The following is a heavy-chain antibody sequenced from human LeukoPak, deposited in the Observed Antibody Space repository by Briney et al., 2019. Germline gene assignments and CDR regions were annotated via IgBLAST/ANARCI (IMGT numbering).Heavy chain of an antibody. J-gene: IGHJ4*02. V-gene: IGHV1-8*01. D-gene: IGHD3-22*01. CDR1: GYTFTSYD. CDR3: VMAYYDSRGYYPQARLDY. CDR2: MNPNSGNT. Sequence: GASVKVSCKASGYTFTSYDINWVRQATGQGLEWMGWMNPNSGNTGYAQKFQGRVTMTRNTSISTAYMELSSLRSEDTAVYYCVMAYYDSRGYYPQARLDYWGQGTLVTVSS.